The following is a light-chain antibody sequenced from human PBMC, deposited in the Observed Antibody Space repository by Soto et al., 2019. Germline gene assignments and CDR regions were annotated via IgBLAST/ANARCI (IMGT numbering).Light chain of an antibody. CDR2: EVT. J-gene: IGLJ2*01. CDR1: SSDVGGYNY. V-gene: IGLV2-14*01. Sequence: QAVVTQPASVSGSPGQSITISCTGTSSDVGGYNYVSWYQHHPGKVPKLIIYEVTSRPSGVSNRFSGSKSGNTASLTISGLQPEDEADYYCSSYKATYTLIFGGGTKLTVL. CDR3: SSYKATYTLI.